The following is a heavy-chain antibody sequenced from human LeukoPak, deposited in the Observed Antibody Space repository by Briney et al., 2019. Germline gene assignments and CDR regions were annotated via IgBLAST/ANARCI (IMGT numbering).Heavy chain of an antibody. Sequence: SVKVSCKASGGTFSNYAINWVRQAPGQGLEWMGGIIPIFGTANYAQKFQGRVTITTDESTSTAYMELSSLRSEDTAVYYCARGTVTTLHMDVWGKGTTVTVSS. CDR1: GGTFSNYA. CDR3: ARGTVTTLHMDV. J-gene: IGHJ6*04. CDR2: IIPIFGTA. V-gene: IGHV1-69*05. D-gene: IGHD4-17*01.